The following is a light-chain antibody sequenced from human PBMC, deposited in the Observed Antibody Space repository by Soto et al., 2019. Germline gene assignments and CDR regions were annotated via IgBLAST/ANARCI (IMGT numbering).Light chain of an antibody. Sequence: QSALTQPASVSGSPGQSITISCTGTSSDVGGYNYVSWYQQHPGKAPKLMIYEVSNRPSGVSNRFSGSKSGNTASLTISGLQAEDEADYYCSSYTSSSTFVGVVFGGGTQLTVL. CDR3: SSYTSSSTFVGVV. CDR2: EVS. J-gene: IGLJ2*01. CDR1: SSDVGGYNY. V-gene: IGLV2-14*01.